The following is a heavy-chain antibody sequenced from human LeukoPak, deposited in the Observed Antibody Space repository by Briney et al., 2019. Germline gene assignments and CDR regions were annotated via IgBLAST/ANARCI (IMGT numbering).Heavy chain of an antibody. D-gene: IGHD1-1*01. J-gene: IGHJ4*02. CDR3: ARDQGLGVHYFDY. CDR2: IKQDGSEK. Sequence: PGGSLRLSCAASGFTFSSYWMSWVRQAPGKGLEWVANIKQDGSEKYYVDSVKGRFTISRDNAKNSLYLQMNSLRAEDTAVYYCARDQGLGVHYFDYWGQGTLVTVSS. V-gene: IGHV3-7*01. CDR1: GFTFSSYW.